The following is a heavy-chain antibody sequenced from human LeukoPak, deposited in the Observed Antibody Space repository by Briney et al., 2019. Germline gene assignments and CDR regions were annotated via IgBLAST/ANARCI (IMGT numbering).Heavy chain of an antibody. J-gene: IGHJ6*03. CDR1: GASVSGSAYY. D-gene: IGHD1-14*01. Sequence: SSETLSLTCTVSGASVSGSAYYWGWIRQPPGKGLEWIGNIYYSGSTIYNPSLKSRVTISVDTSKNQFSLKLSSVTAADTAVYYCARASEDYYYYYMDVWGKGTTVTISS. V-gene: IGHV4-61*08. CDR2: IYYSGST. CDR3: ARASEDYYYYYMDV.